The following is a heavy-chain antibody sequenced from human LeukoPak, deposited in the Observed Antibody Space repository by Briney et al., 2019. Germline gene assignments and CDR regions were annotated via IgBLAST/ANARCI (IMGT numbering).Heavy chain of an antibody. J-gene: IGHJ4*02. V-gene: IGHV1-24*01. CDR1: GYTLTELS. Sequence: ASVKVSCKVSGYTLTELSMHWVRQAPGKGLEWMGGFDPEDGETIYAQKFQGGVTMTEDTSTDTAYMELSSLRSEDTAVYYCATDLGYYDSRRDYWGQGTLVTVSS. CDR2: FDPEDGET. CDR3: ATDLGYYDSRRDY. D-gene: IGHD3-22*01.